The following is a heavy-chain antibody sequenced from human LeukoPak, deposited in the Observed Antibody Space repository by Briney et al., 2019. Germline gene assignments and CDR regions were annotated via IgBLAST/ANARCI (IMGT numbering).Heavy chain of an antibody. V-gene: IGHV4-39*07. Sequence: PSETLSLTCTVSGGSISSSSYYWGWIRQPPGKGLEWIGSIYYSGSTYYNPSLKSRVTISVDTSKNQFSLKLSSVTAADTAVYYCARRGGYSYGYYYYYYMDVWGKGTTVTVSS. CDR2: IYYSGST. CDR3: ARRGGYSYGYYYYYYMDV. D-gene: IGHD5-18*01. CDR1: GGSISSSSYY. J-gene: IGHJ6*03.